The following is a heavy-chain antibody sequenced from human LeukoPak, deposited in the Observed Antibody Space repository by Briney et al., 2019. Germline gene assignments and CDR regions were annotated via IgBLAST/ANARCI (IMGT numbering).Heavy chain of an antibody. J-gene: IGHJ4*02. V-gene: IGHV1-69*04. Sequence: GASVKVSCKASGGTFSSYVISWVRQAPGQGLEWMGRIIPILGIANYAQKFQGRVTITADKSTSTAYMELSSLRSEDTAVYYCASQNVGGSYLNNDYWGQGTLVTVSS. CDR2: IIPILGIA. CDR3: ASQNVGGSYLNNDY. D-gene: IGHD1-26*01. CDR1: GGTFSSYV.